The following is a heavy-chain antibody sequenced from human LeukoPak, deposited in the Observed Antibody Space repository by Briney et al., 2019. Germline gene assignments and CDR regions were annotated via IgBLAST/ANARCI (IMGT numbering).Heavy chain of an antibody. V-gene: IGHV3-53*01. CDR2: IYSGGST. Sequence: GGGLRPSFAAPGVPVSSNYMRGGRPAPGEGLEWVSVIYSGGSTYYADSVKGRFTISRDNSKNTLYLQMNSLRAEDTAVYYCARMGYSFGWGQGTLVTVSP. CDR3: ARMGYSFG. D-gene: IGHD5-18*01. J-gene: IGHJ4*02. CDR1: GVPVSSNY.